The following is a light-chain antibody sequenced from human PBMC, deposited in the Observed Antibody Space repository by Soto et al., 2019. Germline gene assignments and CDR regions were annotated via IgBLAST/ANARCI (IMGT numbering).Light chain of an antibody. Sequence: EIVLTQSPGTLSLSPGERATLSCRASQSLSSYLAWYQQKPGQAPRLLINGASSRATGIPDRFSGSGSGTDFTLTISRLEPEDFAVYYCRQYGSSPSYTFGQGTKLEIK. V-gene: IGKV3-20*01. J-gene: IGKJ2*01. CDR3: RQYGSSPSYT. CDR2: GAS. CDR1: QSLSSY.